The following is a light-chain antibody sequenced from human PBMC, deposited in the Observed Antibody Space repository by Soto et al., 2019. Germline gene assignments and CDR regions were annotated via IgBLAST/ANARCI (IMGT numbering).Light chain of an antibody. J-gene: IGKJ4*01. Sequence: EVVLTQSPDTLSVSPGERATLSCRASQTVGSNLAWYQHKPGQAPRLLISDASNRATGIPARFSGSGSETDFTLTISSLEPEDSAVYYCQQRSNWPSLTFGGGTKVDIK. CDR3: QQRSNWPSLT. CDR2: DAS. CDR1: QTVGSN. V-gene: IGKV3-11*01.